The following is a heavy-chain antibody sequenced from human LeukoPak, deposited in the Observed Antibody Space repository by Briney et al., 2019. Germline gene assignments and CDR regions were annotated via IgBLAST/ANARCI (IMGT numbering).Heavy chain of an antibody. CDR1: GFTFSSYS. Sequence: PGGSLRLSCAASGFTFSSYSMNWVRQAPGKGLEWVSSISSSSSYIYYADSVKGRFTISRDNAKNSLYLQMNSLRAEDTAVYYCATGGKNIAAGTGYWGQGTLVTVSS. CDR3: ATGGKNIAAGTGY. J-gene: IGHJ4*02. V-gene: IGHV3-21*01. CDR2: ISSSSSYI. D-gene: IGHD6-13*01.